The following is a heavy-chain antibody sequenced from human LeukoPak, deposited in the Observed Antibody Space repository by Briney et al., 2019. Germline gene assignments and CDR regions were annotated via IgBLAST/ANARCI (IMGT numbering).Heavy chain of an antibody. J-gene: IGHJ4*02. D-gene: IGHD6-19*01. CDR2: INHSGST. CDR1: GGSFSGYY. Sequence: SETLSLTCAVYGGSFSGYYWSWIRQPPGEGLEWIGEINHSGSTNYNPSLKSRVTISVDTSKNQFSLKLSSVTAADTAVYYCAGSSGWADYWGQGTLVTISS. V-gene: IGHV4-34*01. CDR3: AGSSGWADY.